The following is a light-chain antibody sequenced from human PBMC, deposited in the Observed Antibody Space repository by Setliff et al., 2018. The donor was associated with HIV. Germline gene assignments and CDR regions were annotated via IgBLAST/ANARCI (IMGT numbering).Light chain of an antibody. J-gene: IGLJ1*01. V-gene: IGLV2-14*01. Sequence: LAQPASVSGSPGRSITISCTGTSSDVGGYNYVSWYQQHPGKAPKLMIYDVSKRPSGVSNRFSGSKSGNTASLTISGLQAEDEADYYCSSYTSSSTPWVFGTGTKVT. CDR3: SSYTSSSTPWV. CDR1: SSDVGGYNY. CDR2: DVS.